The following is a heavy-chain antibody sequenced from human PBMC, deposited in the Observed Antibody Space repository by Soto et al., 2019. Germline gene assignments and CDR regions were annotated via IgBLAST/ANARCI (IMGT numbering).Heavy chain of an antibody. CDR3: ARESTSP. Sequence: QVQLVESGGGVVQPGRSLRLSCAASGFTYSSYAMHWVRQAPGKGLEWVAVISYDGSNKYYADSVKGRFTISRDNSKNTLYLQMNSLRAEDTVVYYCARESTSPWGQGTLVTVSS. CDR2: ISYDGSNK. CDR1: GFTYSSYA. D-gene: IGHD1-1*01. J-gene: IGHJ5*02. V-gene: IGHV3-30-3*01.